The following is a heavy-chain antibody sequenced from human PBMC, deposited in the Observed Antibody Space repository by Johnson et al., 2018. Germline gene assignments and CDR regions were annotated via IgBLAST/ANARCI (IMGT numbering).Heavy chain of an antibody. D-gene: IGHD2-15*01. Sequence: VQLVEAGGGLVQAGVSLSLSCAASGFTFSSYSMNWVRQAPGKGLEWVSYISSSSSTIYYADSVKGRFTISRDNSKNTLYLQMNSLRAEDTAVYYCARWGYCSGGSCYFIGAFDIWGQGTMVTVSS. CDR2: ISSSSSTI. V-gene: IGHV3-48*01. CDR3: ARWGYCSGGSCYFIGAFDI. CDR1: GFTFSSYS. J-gene: IGHJ3*02.